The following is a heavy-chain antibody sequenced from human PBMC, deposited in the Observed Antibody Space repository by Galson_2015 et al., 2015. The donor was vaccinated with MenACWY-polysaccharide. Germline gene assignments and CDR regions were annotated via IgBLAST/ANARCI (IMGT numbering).Heavy chain of an antibody. V-gene: IGHV3-23*01. J-gene: IGHJ4*02. CDR2: ISIDGRNT. D-gene: IGHD6-19*01. Sequence: CAASGFTFSAYTMSWIRQAPGKGLEWVTVISIDGRNTYYADPVKGRFTISRDNSKNTLFLQMNGLTAEDTAVYYCVKAHETSGWNRGPGYWGQGTLVTVSS. CDR1: GFTFSAYT. CDR3: VKAHETSGWNRGPGY.